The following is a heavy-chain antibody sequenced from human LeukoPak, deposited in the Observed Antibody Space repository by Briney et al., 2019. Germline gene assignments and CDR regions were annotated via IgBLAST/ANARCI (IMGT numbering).Heavy chain of an antibody. CDR2: IYTSGST. J-gene: IGHJ5*02. V-gene: IGHV4-61*02. CDR1: GGSMRSGSDY. Sequence: PSETLSLTCTLCGGSMRSGSDYWTWIRRPAGKGLEWIERIYTSGSTNSNPSLKSRVTISVDTSKYQFSLKLSSVTAADTAVYYCAREGLNMVRGVIPKEAWGWFDPWGQGTLVTVSS. D-gene: IGHD3-10*01. CDR3: AREGLNMVRGVIPKEAWGWFDP.